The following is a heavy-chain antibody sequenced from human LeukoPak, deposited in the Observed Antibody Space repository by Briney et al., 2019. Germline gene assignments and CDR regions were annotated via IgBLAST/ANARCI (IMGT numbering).Heavy chain of an antibody. J-gene: IGHJ4*02. D-gene: IGHD6-13*01. CDR3: AKDISNSTGRGTYYFDY. Sequence: GGSLRLSCAASGFTFDDYAMHWVRQAPGKGLEWVSGISWNSGSKGYADSVKGRFTISRDNAKSSLYLQMNSLRAEDTALYYCAKDISNSTGRGTYYFDYWGQGTLVTVSS. CDR1: GFTFDDYA. V-gene: IGHV3-9*01. CDR2: ISWNSGSK.